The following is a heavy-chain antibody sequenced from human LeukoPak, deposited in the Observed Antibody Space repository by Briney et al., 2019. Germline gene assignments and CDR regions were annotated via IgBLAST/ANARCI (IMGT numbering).Heavy chain of an antibody. CDR2: IYSGGST. CDR3: ARGPPYYDSSEAPPLEKRLEEADNDY. CDR1: GFTVSSNY. J-gene: IGHJ4*02. D-gene: IGHD3-22*01. V-gene: IGHV3-53*05. Sequence: GGSLRLSCAASGFTVSSNYMSWVRQAPGKGLEWVSVIYSGGSTYYADSVKGRFTISRDNSKNTLYLQMNSLRSEDTAVYYCARGPPYYDSSEAPPLEKRLEEADNDYWGQGTLVTVSS.